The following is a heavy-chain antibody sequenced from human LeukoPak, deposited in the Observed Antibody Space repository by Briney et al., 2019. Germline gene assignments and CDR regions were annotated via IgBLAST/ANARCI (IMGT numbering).Heavy chain of an antibody. D-gene: IGHD6-25*01. J-gene: IGHJ5*02. Sequence: SETLSLTCTVSGGSISSYYWSWIRQPPGKGLEWIGYIYYSGSTNYNPSLKSRVTISVDTSKNQFSLKLSSVTAADTAVYYCARRSYLDSSGSNWFDPWGQGTLVTVSS. CDR2: IYYSGST. V-gene: IGHV4-59*01. CDR1: GGSISSYY. CDR3: ARRSYLDSSGSNWFDP.